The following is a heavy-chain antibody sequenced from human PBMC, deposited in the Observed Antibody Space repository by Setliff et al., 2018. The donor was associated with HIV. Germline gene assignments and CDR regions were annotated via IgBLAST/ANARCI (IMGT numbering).Heavy chain of an antibody. J-gene: IGHJ4*02. V-gene: IGHV3-7*03. CDR2: IKEDGTAR. CDR1: GFTFRNLW. D-gene: IGHD3-9*01. CDR3: AREDNYDILTGYLWEYYFDY. Sequence: GGSLRLSCAASGFTFRNLWMTWVRQAPGKGLEWVANIKEDGTARYYVDSVEGRFTISRDNAKNSLYLQMNSLRAEDTAVYYCAREDNYDILTGYLWEYYFDYWGQGTLVTVS.